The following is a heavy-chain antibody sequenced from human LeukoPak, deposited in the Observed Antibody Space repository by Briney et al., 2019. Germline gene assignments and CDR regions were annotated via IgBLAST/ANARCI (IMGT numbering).Heavy chain of an antibody. J-gene: IGHJ4*02. CDR1: GYTFSRSW. V-gene: IGHV3-74*01. CDR2: INDDGSTT. CDR3: ARGPAANSGNYYVGDY. Sequence: GGSLRLSCAASGYTFSRSWMHWVRQAPGKGLVWVSRINDDGSTTSYADSVKGRFTISRDNAKNTLYLQMNSLRAEDTAVYYCARGPAANSGNYYVGDYWGQGTLVTVSS. D-gene: IGHD1-26*01.